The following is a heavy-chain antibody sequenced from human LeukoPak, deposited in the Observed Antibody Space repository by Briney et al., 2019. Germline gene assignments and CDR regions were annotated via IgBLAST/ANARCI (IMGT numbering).Heavy chain of an antibody. CDR2: ISGSGGST. Sequence: GGSLRLSCAASGFTFSSYGMHWVRQAPGKGLEWVSAISGSGGSTYYADSVKGRFTISRDNSKNTLYLQMNSLRAEDTAVYYCAKRIAVDGDYWGQGTLVTVSS. V-gene: IGHV3-23*01. CDR3: AKRIAVDGDY. J-gene: IGHJ4*02. CDR1: GFTFSSYG. D-gene: IGHD6-19*01.